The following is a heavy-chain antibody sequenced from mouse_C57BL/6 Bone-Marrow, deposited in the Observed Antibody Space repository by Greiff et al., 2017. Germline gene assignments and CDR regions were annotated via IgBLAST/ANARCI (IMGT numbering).Heavy chain of an antibody. CDR2: ISSGSSTI. Sequence: EVKLVESGGGLVKPGGSLKLSCAASGFTFSDYGMHWVRQAPGKGLEWVAYISSGSSTIYYADTVKGLFTISRDNATNTLFLQMTSLRSEDTAIYYCARDYYGYWGQGTTLTVSS. J-gene: IGHJ2*01. V-gene: IGHV5-17*01. CDR1: GFTFSDYG. D-gene: IGHD1-1*01. CDR3: ARDYYGY.